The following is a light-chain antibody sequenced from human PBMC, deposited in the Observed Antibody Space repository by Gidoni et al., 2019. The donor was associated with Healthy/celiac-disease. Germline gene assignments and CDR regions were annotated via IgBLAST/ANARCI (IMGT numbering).Light chain of an antibody. Sequence: DIQMTQSPSSLSASVGDRVTITCQASQDIINYLNWYQQKPGKAPKLLIYDASNLETGVTSRFSGSGSGTDFTFTISSLQPEDIATYYCQQYDNLPLTFGGGTKVEIK. V-gene: IGKV1-33*01. CDR1: QDIINY. CDR2: DAS. J-gene: IGKJ4*01. CDR3: QQYDNLPLT.